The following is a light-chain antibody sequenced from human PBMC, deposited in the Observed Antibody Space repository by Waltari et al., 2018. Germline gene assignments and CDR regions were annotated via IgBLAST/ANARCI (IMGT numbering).Light chain of an antibody. CDR2: GAS. CDR3: QQYNNWPPWT. Sequence: EIGLPQSPATLSVSPGERATLSSRTSPSVRINLVMFQQKPGQTPRLLICGASTRVTGTPARFSGSVSGTDVTLTISSLQSEDFAVYYGQQYNNWPPWTFGQGTKVEIK. V-gene: IGKV3-15*01. J-gene: IGKJ1*01. CDR1: PSVRIN.